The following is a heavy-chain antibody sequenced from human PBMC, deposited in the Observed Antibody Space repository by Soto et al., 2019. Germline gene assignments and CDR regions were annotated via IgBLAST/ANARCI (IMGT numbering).Heavy chain of an antibody. V-gene: IGHV1-2*02. CDR3: ARKGYGVAYDV. CDR1: RYTNTCSS. CDR2: INPATGAT. D-gene: IGHD5-18*01. J-gene: IGHJ3*01. Sequence: ACSEESRYTNTCSSRWWPCHSNGQGLEWMGWINPATGATKYKQNCEGRLSLTRDTSMSTGFMELSRLKADDSAKYYCARKGYGVAYDVWAQGTRVTVSS.